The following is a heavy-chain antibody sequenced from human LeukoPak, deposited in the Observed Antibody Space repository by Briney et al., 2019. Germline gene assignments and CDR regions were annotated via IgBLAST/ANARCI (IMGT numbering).Heavy chain of an antibody. V-gene: IGHV1-18*01. J-gene: IGHJ4*02. CDR2: ISAYNGNT. D-gene: IGHD3-22*01. CDR1: GYTFTSYG. CDR3: ARDTYDSSGYYFDY. Sequence: ASVKVSCKASGYTFTSYGISWVRQVPGQGLEWMGWISAYNGNTNYAQKLQGGVTMTTDTSTSTAYMELRSLRSDDTAVYYCARDTYDSSGYYFDYWGQGTLVTVSS.